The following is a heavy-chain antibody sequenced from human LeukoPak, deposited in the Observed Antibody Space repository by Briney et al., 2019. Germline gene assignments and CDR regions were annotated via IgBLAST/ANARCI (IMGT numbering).Heavy chain of an antibody. J-gene: IGHJ4*02. D-gene: IGHD6-19*01. CDR3: ARDPCASSGCGWVDIFDY. CDR1: GGTFSSYA. V-gene: IGHV1-69*06. CDR2: IIPIFGTA. Sequence: SVKVSCRASGGTFSSYAISWVRQAPGQGLEWMGRIIPIFGTANYAQKFQGRVTITADKSTSTAYMELSSLRSEDTAVYYCARDPCASSGCGWVDIFDYWGQGTLVTASS.